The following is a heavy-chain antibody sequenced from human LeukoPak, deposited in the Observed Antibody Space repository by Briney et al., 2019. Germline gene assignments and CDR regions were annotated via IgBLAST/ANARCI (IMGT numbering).Heavy chain of an antibody. CDR2: IYPGDSDT. CDR3: ARLGGDYGSRY. Sequence: VESLKISCKGPGYSFTSYWIGWVRQMPGKGLEWMGIIYPGDSDTRYSPSFQGQVTFSADKSINIAYLQWSSLKASDTAIYYCARLGGDYGSRYWGQGTLVTVSS. CDR1: GYSFTSYW. D-gene: IGHD4-17*01. J-gene: IGHJ4*02. V-gene: IGHV5-51*01.